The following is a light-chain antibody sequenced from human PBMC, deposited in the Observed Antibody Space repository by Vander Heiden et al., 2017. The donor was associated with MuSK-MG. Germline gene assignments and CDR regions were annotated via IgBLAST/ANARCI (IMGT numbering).Light chain of an antibody. J-gene: IGKJ1*01. V-gene: IGKV3-20*01. CDR1: QSVSSNY. Sequence: LTRSPGPLPLSPGEGVSLSISACQSVSSNYLARSHPRPGQTPSLVMYGPSSRATGIPARFSGSGSVTDFTLTIRRLEPEDFAVYYCQQDSSSPWTFGQGTKVEIK. CDR3: QQDSSSPWT. CDR2: GPS.